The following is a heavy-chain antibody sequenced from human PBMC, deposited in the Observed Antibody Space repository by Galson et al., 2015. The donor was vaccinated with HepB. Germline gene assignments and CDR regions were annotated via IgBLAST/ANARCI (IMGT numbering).Heavy chain of an antibody. Sequence: SLRLSRAASGFIFNDYGMHWVRQAPGKGLEWVAVISYDGSKEFYANSVKGRFTISRDNSKNTLDLQMNSLRGEDTAVYYCAKDPETYHYDRTGYYYYYGMDVWGQGTTVTVSS. J-gene: IGHJ6*02. CDR3: AKDPETYHYDRTGYYYYYGMDV. D-gene: IGHD3-22*01. CDR1: GFIFNDYG. CDR2: ISYDGSKE. V-gene: IGHV3-30*18.